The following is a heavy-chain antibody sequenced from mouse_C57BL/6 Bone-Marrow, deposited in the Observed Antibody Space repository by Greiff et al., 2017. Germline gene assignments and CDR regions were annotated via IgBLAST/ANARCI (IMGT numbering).Heavy chain of an antibody. V-gene: IGHV7-1*01. J-gene: IGHJ3*01. D-gene: IGHD2-2*01. CDR1: GFTFSDFY. CDR3: ARDAGDGYDGAWFAY. Sequence: EVQGVESGGGLVQSGRSLRLSCATSGFTFSDFYMEWVRQAPGKGLEWIAASRNKANDYTKEYSASVKGRFIVTRNTSQSILYLQMNALRAEDTAIYYCARDAGDGYDGAWFAYWGQGTLVTVSA. CDR2: SRNKANDYTK.